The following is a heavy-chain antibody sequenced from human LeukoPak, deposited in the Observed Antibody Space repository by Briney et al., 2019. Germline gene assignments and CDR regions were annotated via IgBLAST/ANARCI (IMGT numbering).Heavy chain of an antibody. CDR3: ARVWRDGNYLGLDL. CDR2: ISVYNGNT. Sequence: ASVKVSCKASGYTFTSYGISWVRQAPGQGLEWMGWISVYNGNTNYAQKLQGRVTMTTDTSTSTAYMELRSLRSDDTAVYYCARVWRDGNYLGLDLWGQGTLVTVSS. D-gene: IGHD3-3*01. V-gene: IGHV1-18*01. CDR1: GYTFTSYG. J-gene: IGHJ5*02.